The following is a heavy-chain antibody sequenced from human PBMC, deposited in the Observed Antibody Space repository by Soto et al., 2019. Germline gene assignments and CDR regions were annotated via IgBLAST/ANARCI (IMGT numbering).Heavy chain of an antibody. CDR2: FNAGDGDT. CDR3: ARDGEANAAGAVVS. CDR1: GYTITCCA. V-gene: IGHV1-3*01. D-gene: IGHD2-15*01. Sequence: QVQLVQSGAEVKKPGASVRVSCKASGYTITCCAMHWVRQAPGQRPEWMGWFNAGDGDTKYSQNFQGRFTIIRDTSGSPVYMELSSLRVDGTNVYYCARDGEANAAGAVVSWGQGTLVTVSS. J-gene: IGHJ5*02.